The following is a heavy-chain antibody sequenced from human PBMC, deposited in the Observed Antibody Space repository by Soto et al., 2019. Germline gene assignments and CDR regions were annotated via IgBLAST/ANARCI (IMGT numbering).Heavy chain of an antibody. CDR1: GYTFSNYG. CDR3: ARDLVPGYTGFSDY. CDR2: ISAYNGNT. D-gene: IGHD5-12*01. J-gene: IGHJ4*02. V-gene: IGHV1-18*01. Sequence: QVQLVQSGAEVKKPGASVKVSCKTSGYTFSNYGINWVRQAHGQGLEWMGWISAYNGNTNFAQKLQGRVSLTTDTSSTTAYMELRSLTSDDTAVYYCARDLVPGYTGFSDYWGQGTLVTVSS.